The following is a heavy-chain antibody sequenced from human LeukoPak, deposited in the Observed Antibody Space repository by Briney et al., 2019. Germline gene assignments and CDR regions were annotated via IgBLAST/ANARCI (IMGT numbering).Heavy chain of an antibody. CDR3: ARDGDGYNEPSTFDY. CDR1: GFTFSSYS. CDR2: ISSSSSAI. V-gene: IGHV3-48*01. Sequence: GGSLRLSCVASGFTFSSYSMNWVRQAPGKGLEWVSYISSSSSAIYYADSVKGRFTISRDNAKNSLYLQMNILRAEDMAVYYCARDGDGYNEPSTFDYWGQGTLVTVSS. D-gene: IGHD5-24*01. J-gene: IGHJ4*02.